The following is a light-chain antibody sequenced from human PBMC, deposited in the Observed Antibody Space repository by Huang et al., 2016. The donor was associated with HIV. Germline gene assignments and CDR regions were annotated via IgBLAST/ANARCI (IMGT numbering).Light chain of an antibody. Sequence: EIVMTQSPATLSVSPGERATLSCSASQSVSNYLAWYQQKPGRAPRRLIYDASTGATGIPARFSGSGSVTEFTLTISSLQSEDSAVYYCQQYNDWPLTFGGGTKVEIK. CDR3: QQYNDWPLT. CDR1: QSVSNY. V-gene: IGKV3-15*01. CDR2: DAS. J-gene: IGKJ4*01.